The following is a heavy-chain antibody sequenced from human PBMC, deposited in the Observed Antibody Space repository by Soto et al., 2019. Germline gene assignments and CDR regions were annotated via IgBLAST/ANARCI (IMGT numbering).Heavy chain of an antibody. D-gene: IGHD6-6*01. CDR3: ARDRSNSPDYFDY. CDR2: IYYNGRT. CDR1: VGSISSDDYY. Sequence: PSETLSLTCTVSVGSISSDDYYWSWIRQPPGKGLEWIGYIYYNGRTDYNPSLKSRVIISIDTSKNQFSLNLNSVSAADTAVYYCARDRSNSPDYFDYWGQGTLVTVSS. V-gene: IGHV4-30-4*01. J-gene: IGHJ4*02.